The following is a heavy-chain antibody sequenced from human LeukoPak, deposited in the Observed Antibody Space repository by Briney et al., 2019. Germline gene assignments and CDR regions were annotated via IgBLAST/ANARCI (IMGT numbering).Heavy chain of an antibody. D-gene: IGHD6-19*01. V-gene: IGHV4-59*08. CDR3: ARHGSGSGGSFRCYDY. CDR2: IFCSGST. Sequence: SETLSLTCTVSGGSMNSYYWSWIRQPPGKGLEWFGYIFCSGSTNYYPSLKSRVTISVDTSKNQFSLRLSSVTAADTAVYYCARHGSGSGGSFRCYDYWGQGTLVTVSS. CDR1: GGSMNSYY. J-gene: IGHJ4*02.